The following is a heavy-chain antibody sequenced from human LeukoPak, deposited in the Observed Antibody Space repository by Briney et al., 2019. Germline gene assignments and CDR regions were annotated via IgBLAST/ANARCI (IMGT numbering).Heavy chain of an antibody. D-gene: IGHD6-19*01. CDR1: GFTFSSYS. CDR2: ISSSSSTI. J-gene: IGHJ4*02. V-gene: IGHV3-48*01. Sequence: GGSLRLSCAASGFTFSSYSMNWVRQAPGKGLEWVSYISSSSSTIYYADSVKGRFTISRDNAKNSLYLQMNSLRAEDTAVYYCASSIAVAGISTDYWGQGTLVTVSS. CDR3: ASSIAVAGISTDY.